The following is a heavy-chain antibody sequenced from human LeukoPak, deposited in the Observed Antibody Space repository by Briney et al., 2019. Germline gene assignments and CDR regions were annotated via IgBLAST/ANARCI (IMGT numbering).Heavy chain of an antibody. CDR1: GGSISSSHYY. J-gene: IGHJ4*02. CDR2: INYSGST. Sequence: SETLSLTCSVFGGSISSSHYYWGWIRQPPGKGLDWVGIINYSGSTYYNPSLKSRVTISVDTSKNQFSLKLSSVTAADTAVYYCARKVLYYDILTGYYGYFDYWGQGTLVTVSS. D-gene: IGHD3-9*01. V-gene: IGHV4-39*07. CDR3: ARKVLYYDILTGYYGYFDY.